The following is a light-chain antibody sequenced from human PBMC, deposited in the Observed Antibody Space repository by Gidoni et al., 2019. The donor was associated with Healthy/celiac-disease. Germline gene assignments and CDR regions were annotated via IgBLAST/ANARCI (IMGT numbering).Light chain of an antibody. J-gene: IGKJ3*01. CDR2: GAS. V-gene: IGKV3-20*01. Sequence: EIVLTQSPGTLSLSPGERATLSCRASQSVSSSYLAWYQQKPGQARRLLIYGASSRATGIPDRFSGSGSGTDFTITISRLEPEDFAVYYWQQYGSSRFTFGPGTKVEIK. CDR1: QSVSSSY. CDR3: QQYGSSRFT.